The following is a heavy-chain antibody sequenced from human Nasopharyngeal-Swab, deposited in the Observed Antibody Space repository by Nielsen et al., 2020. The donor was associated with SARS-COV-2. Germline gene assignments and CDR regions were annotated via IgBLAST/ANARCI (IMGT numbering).Heavy chain of an antibody. J-gene: IGHJ4*02. CDR2: ISSSSSYT. CDR3: ARWDYSNYDLDY. Sequence: GGSLRLSCAASGFTFSSYSMNWVRQAPGKGLEWVSSISSSSSYTYYADSVKGRFTISRDNAKNSLYLQMNSLRAEDTAVYYCARWDYSNYDLDYWGQGTLVTVSS. V-gene: IGHV3-21*06. CDR1: GFTFSSYS. D-gene: IGHD4-11*01.